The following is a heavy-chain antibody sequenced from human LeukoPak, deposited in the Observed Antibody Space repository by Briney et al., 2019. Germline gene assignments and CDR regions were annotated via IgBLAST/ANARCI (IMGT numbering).Heavy chain of an antibody. J-gene: IGHJ4*02. V-gene: IGHV1-46*01. D-gene: IGHD6-6*01. CDR2: LSPSGGST. CDR3: AREQLVGTYYFDY. CDR1: GYTFTNYY. Sequence: ASVTVSCKAPGYTFTNYYMHWVRQAPGQGLEWMGILSPSGGSTSYAQRFQGRVTMTRDTSTSTVYTELSSLRSDDTAVYYCAREQLVGTYYFDYWGQGTLVTVSS.